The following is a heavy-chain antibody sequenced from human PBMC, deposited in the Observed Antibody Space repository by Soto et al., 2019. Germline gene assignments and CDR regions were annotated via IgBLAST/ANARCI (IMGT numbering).Heavy chain of an antibody. CDR1: GGSVSSGSYY. Sequence: QVQLQESGPGLVKPSETLSLTCTVSGGSVSSGSYYWSWIRQPPGKGLEWIGNIYYSGSTNYNPSHKSPDTIPVDTSTNQIPRKLSSLTAANTAVYYCARSNAYPDVWSGYVDYWGHGNRVPVSS. CDR3: ARSNAYPDVWSGYVDY. V-gene: IGHV4-61*01. D-gene: IGHD3-3*01. CDR2: IYYSGST. J-gene: IGHJ4*01.